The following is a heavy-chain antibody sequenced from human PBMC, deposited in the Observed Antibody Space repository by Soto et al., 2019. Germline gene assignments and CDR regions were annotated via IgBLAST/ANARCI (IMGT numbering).Heavy chain of an antibody. D-gene: IGHD2-8*01. V-gene: IGHV2-26*01. J-gene: IGHJ4*02. Sequence: SGPTLVNPTETLTLTCTVSGFSLSNARMGVSWIRQPPGKALEWLAHIFSNDEKSYSTSLKSRLTNSKDTSKSQVVLTMTNMDPVDTATYYCARTRGTVWDLLQKKKYYFDYWGQGTLVTVSS. CDR1: GFSLSNARMG. CDR3: ARTRGTVWDLLQKKKYYFDY. CDR2: IFSNDEK.